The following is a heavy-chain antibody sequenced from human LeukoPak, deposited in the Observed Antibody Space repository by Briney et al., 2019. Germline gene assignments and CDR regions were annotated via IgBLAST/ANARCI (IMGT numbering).Heavy chain of an antibody. Sequence: GGSLRLSCAASGFTFSSYGMHWVRQAPGKGLEWVAFIRYDGSNKYYADSVKGRFTISRDNFKNTLYLQMNSLRAEDTAVYYCAKDRVTRGYSYGTDAFDIWGQGTMVTVSS. CDR1: GFTFSSYG. J-gene: IGHJ3*02. D-gene: IGHD5-18*01. CDR2: IRYDGSNK. CDR3: AKDRVTRGYSYGTDAFDI. V-gene: IGHV3-30*02.